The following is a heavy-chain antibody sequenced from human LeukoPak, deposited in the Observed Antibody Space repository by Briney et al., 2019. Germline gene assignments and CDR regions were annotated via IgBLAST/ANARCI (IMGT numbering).Heavy chain of an antibody. V-gene: IGHV4-61*01. Sequence: PSETLSLTCTVSGGSVSSGSYYWSWIRQPPGKGLEWIGYIYYSGSTNYNPSLKSRVTISVDTSKNQFSLKLSSVTAADTAVYYCASGNTVVTWGQGTLVTVSS. CDR2: IYYSGST. D-gene: IGHD4-23*01. CDR3: ASGNTVVT. J-gene: IGHJ4*02. CDR1: GGSVSSGSYY.